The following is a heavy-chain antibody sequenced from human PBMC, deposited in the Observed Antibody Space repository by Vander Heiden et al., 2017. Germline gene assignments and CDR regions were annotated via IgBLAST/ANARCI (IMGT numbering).Heavy chain of an antibody. CDR1: GCSISSYY. Sequence: VQLQESGPGLVKPSETLSLTCTVSGCSISSYYWSWLRQPPGKGPEWSGYVHYSGSTPYNPSLNWRRTISVDTSKKQSALMLSPVPDADNPVYYCARRGGTDTIPDAFDFCVQG. V-gene: IGHV4-59*08. J-gene: IGHJ3*01. CDR3: ARRGGTDTIPDAFDF. CDR2: VHYSGST. D-gene: IGHD1-26*01.